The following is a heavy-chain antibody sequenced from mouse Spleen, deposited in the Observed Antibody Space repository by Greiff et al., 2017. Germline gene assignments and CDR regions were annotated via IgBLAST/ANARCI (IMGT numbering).Heavy chain of an antibody. V-gene: IGHV2-9-1*01. CDR3: ARPYGSSFWYFDV. D-gene: IGHD1-1*01. CDR2: IWTGGGT. CDR1: GFSLTSYA. J-gene: IGHJ1*01. Sequence: VHLVESGPGLVAPSQSLSITCTVSGFSLTSYAISWVRQPPGKGLEWLGVIWTGGGTNYNSALKSRLSISKDNSKSQVFLKMNSLQTDDTARYYCARPYGSSFWYFDVWGAGTTVTVSS.